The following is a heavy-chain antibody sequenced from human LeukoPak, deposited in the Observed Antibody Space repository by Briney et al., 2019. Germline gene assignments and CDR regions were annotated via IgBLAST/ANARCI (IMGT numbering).Heavy chain of an antibody. CDR1: GFTFGDYL. CDR3: SRGSGWLSVL. CDR2: ISGGTT. V-gene: IGHV3-49*03. D-gene: IGHD6-19*01. Sequence: PGGSLRLSCTASGFTFGDYLMSWFRQAPGKGLEWIGFISGGTTEYAAPVKGRFTISRDDSTSIAYLQMNSLTTEDTAVYYLSRGSGWLSVLWGRGTLVTVS. J-gene: IGHJ4*02.